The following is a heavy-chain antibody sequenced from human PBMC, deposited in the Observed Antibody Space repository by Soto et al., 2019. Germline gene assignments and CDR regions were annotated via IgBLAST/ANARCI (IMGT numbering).Heavy chain of an antibody. J-gene: IGHJ4*02. D-gene: IGHD3-16*02. CDR2: IGNSGRPI. CDR3: VRDPDDYVWGSYGSDY. Sequence: LRLSCAASGFTFSSYSMNWVRQAPGKGLEWVSYIGNSGRPIYYADSVKGRFTISRDKAKNSLYLQMNSLTADDTAVYFCVRDPDDYVWGSYGSDYWGQGILVTVSS. CDR1: GFTFSSYS. V-gene: IGHV3-48*01.